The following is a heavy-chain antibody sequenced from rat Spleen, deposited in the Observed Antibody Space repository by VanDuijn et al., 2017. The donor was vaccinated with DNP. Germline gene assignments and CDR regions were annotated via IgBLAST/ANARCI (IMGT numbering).Heavy chain of an antibody. D-gene: IGHD4-3*01. Sequence: EVKLVESGGGLVQPGRSLKLSCAASGFTFYVYWMGWVRQAPGRGLEWIGEINKDSSILNYAPSLKDKFTISRDNGQNTLYLQMSKLGSEDTAIYYCVRERFGVDYWGQGVMVTVSS. CDR2: INKDSSIL. CDR1: GFTFYVYW. CDR3: VRERFGVDY. J-gene: IGHJ2*01. V-gene: IGHV4-2*01.